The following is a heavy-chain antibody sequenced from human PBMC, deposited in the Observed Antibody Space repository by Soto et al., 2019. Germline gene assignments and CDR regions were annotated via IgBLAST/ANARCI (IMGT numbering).Heavy chain of an antibody. CDR3: ARDRGSGVYYYYYYGMDV. D-gene: IGHD3-10*01. CDR1: GFTFSSYG. CDR2: IWYDGSNK. V-gene: IGHV3-33*01. Sequence: GSLRLSCAASGFTFSSYGMHWVRQAPGKGLEWVAVIWYDGSNKYYADSVKGRFTISRDNSKNTLYLQMNSLRAEDTAVYYCARDRGSGVYYYYYYGMDVWGQGTTVTVSS. J-gene: IGHJ6*02.